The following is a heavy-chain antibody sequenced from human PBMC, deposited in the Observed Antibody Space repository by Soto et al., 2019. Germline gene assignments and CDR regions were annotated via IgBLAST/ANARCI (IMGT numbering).Heavy chain of an antibody. CDR1: GYTFTSYA. D-gene: IGHD6-13*01. CDR2: ISAGNGNT. Sequence: GASVKGSCKASGYTFTSYAMHWVRQAPGQRLEWMGWISAGNGNTKYSQKFQGRVTMTRDTSTSTAYMELSSLRSDDTAVYYCASPSAAGPAAGTPPGAIGHWGQGTLVTVSS. V-gene: IGHV1-3*01. CDR3: ASPSAAGPAAGTPPGAIGH. J-gene: IGHJ1*01.